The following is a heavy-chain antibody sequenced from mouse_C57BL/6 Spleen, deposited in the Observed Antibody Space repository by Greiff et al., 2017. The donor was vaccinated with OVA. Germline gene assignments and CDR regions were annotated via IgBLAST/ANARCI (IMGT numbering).Heavy chain of an antibody. Sequence: QVQLKQSGPELVKPGASVKISCKASGYAFSSSWMNWVKQRPGKGLEWIGRIYPGDGDTNYNGKFKGKATLTADKSSSTAYMQLSSLTSEDSAVYFCARSYDYDGLMDYWGQGTSVTVSS. V-gene: IGHV1-82*01. CDR2: IYPGDGDT. CDR3: ARSYDYDGLMDY. J-gene: IGHJ4*01. CDR1: GYAFSSSW. D-gene: IGHD2-4*01.